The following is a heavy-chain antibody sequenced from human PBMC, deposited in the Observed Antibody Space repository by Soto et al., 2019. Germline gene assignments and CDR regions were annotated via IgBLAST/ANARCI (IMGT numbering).Heavy chain of an antibody. CDR2: IYYSGGT. CDR3: ARGGSTRNRYKYAFHY. J-gene: IGHJ4*02. CDR1: GGSVSSGSYY. V-gene: IGHV4-61*01. D-gene: IGHD3-16*01. Sequence: PSETLSLTCTVSGGSVSSGSYYWSWIRQPPGKGLEWIGCIYYSGGTNYNPSLKSRVTISVDTSKNQFSLKLSSMTSADTAVYYCARGGSTRNRYKYAFHYWGQGTLVTVSS.